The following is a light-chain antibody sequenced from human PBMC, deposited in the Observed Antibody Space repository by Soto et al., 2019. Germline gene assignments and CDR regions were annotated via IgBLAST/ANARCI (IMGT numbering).Light chain of an antibody. CDR3: CSYTTSNTRQIV. J-gene: IGLJ1*01. CDR2: DVS. CDR1: SSDVGGYNY. V-gene: IGLV2-14*01. Sequence: QSVLTQPASVSGSPGQSITISCTGTSSDVGGYNYVSWYQQHPGKAPKFMIYDVSNRPSGVSNRFSGSMSGNTAYLTISGLYAEDEADDYCCSYTTSNTRQIVFGTGTKVTVL.